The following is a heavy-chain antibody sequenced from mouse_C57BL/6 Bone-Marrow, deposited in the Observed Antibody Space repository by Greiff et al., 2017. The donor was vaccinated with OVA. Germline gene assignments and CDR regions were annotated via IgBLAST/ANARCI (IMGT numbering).Heavy chain of an antibody. Sequence: QVQLKESGAELVKPGASVKISCKASGYAFSSYWMNWVKQRPGKGLEWIGQIYPGDGDTNYNGKFKGKATLTADKSSSTAYMQLSSLTSEDSAVYFCAGAFTTVVATNWYFDVWGTGTTVTVSS. CDR1: GYAFSSYW. CDR3: AGAFTTVVATNWYFDV. V-gene: IGHV1-80*01. CDR2: IYPGDGDT. J-gene: IGHJ1*03. D-gene: IGHD1-1*01.